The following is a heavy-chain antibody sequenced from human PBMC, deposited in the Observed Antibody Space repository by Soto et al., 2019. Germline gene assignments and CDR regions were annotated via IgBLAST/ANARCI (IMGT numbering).Heavy chain of an antibody. CDR1: GFTFDDYA. D-gene: IGHD2-15*01. Sequence: EVQLVESGGGLVQPGRSLRLSCAASGFTFDDYAMHWVRQAPGKGLEWVSGISWNSGSIGYADSVKGRFTISRDNAKNSLYLQMNSLRAEDTALYYCAKAPFDGDIWGQFDYWGQGTLVTVSS. J-gene: IGHJ4*02. CDR2: ISWNSGSI. CDR3: AKAPFDGDIWGQFDY. V-gene: IGHV3-9*01.